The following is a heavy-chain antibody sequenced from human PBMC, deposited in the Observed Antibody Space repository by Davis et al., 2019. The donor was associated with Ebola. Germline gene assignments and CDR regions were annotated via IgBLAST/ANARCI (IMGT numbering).Heavy chain of an antibody. V-gene: IGHV1-24*01. D-gene: IGHD3-3*01. Sequence: ASVKVSCKVSGYTLTELSMHWVRQAPGKGLEWMGGFDPEDGETIYAQKFQGRVTMTEDTSTSTAYMELRSLRSDDTAVYYCARGLTIFGVGRYYYYYMDVWGKGTTVTVSS. CDR2: FDPEDGET. J-gene: IGHJ6*03. CDR1: GYTLTELS. CDR3: ARGLTIFGVGRYYYYYMDV.